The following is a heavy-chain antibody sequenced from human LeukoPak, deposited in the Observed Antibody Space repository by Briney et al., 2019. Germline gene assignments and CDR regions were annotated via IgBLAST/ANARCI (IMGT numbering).Heavy chain of an antibody. Sequence: ASVKVSCKASGYTFTSYGINWVRQATGQGLEWMGWMNPNSGNTGYAQKFQGRVTISRNTSISTAYMELSSLRSEDTAVYYCARGSYYDSSGYYGVFDYWGQGTLVTVSS. CDR1: GYTFTSYG. CDR3: ARGSYYDSSGYYGVFDY. J-gene: IGHJ4*02. D-gene: IGHD3-22*01. V-gene: IGHV1-8*03. CDR2: MNPNSGNT.